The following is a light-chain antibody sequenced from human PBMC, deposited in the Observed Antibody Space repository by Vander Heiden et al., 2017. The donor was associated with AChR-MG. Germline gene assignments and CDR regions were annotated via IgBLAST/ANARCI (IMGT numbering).Light chain of an antibody. CDR1: QSISAY. Sequence: DIQMTQSPSSLSASVGDRVTITCRASQSISAYFNWYQQKPGKAPKLLIYAASSLQSGVPSRFSGSGSGTDFTLTISSLHPEDFATYFCQQSYSSPYTFGQGTKLEIK. CDR3: QQSYSSPYT. J-gene: IGKJ2*01. CDR2: AAS. V-gene: IGKV1-39*01.